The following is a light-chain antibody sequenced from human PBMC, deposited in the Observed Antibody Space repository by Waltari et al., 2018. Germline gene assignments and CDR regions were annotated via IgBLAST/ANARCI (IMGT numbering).Light chain of an antibody. V-gene: IGKV1-27*01. CDR3: QKYNSAPLT. CDR2: DAS. Sequence: DILMTQSPPSLSPSVGDRVIITCRVSRGISDSLAWYQHKPGKVPELLIYDASTLQSGVPSRFSGSGSGTEFTLTISSLQPEDVATYYCQKYNSAPLTFGGGTKVQIK. CDR1: RGISDS. J-gene: IGKJ4*01.